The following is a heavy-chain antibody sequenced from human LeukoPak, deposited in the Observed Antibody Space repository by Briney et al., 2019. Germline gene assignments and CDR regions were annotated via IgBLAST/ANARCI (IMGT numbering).Heavy chain of an antibody. D-gene: IGHD3-3*01. CDR3: ARGFSLWGVVIWNYYYMDV. Sequence: PSQTLSLTCTVSGVSISSGDYYWSWIRQPPGKGLEWIGEINHSGSTNYNPSLKSRVTISVDTSKNQFSLKLSSVTAADTAVYYCARGFSLWGVVIWNYYYMDVWSKGTTVTVSS. CDR1: GVSISSGDYY. CDR2: INHSGST. J-gene: IGHJ6*03. V-gene: IGHV4-30-4*08.